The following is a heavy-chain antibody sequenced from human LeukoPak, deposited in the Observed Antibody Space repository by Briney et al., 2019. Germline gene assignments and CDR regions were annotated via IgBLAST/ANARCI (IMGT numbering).Heavy chain of an antibody. Sequence: SETLSLTCTVSGYAITSGGFSWNWIRQPPGKGLEWIGCIYDRGPAYYNPSLKSRFTISVDRPKNQFFLNVTSLIAADTAVYYCARGLDYDFWSGYYYYYMDVWGKGTTVTVSS. CDR1: GYAITSGGFS. J-gene: IGHJ6*03. CDR2: IYDRGPA. CDR3: ARGLDYDFWSGYYYYYMDV. D-gene: IGHD3-3*01. V-gene: IGHV4-30-2*01.